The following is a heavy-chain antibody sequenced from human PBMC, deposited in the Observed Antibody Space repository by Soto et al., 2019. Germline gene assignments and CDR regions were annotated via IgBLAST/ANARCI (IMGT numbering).Heavy chain of an antibody. CDR1: GFTFSSYG. Sequence: PGGSLRLSCAASGFTFSSYGMHWVRQAPGKGLEWVAVISYDGSNKYYADSVKGRFTISRDNSKNTLYLQMNSLRAEDTAVYYCATRALGYDYWGQGTLVTVSS. CDR2: ISYDGSNK. V-gene: IGHV3-30*03. J-gene: IGHJ4*02. D-gene: IGHD2-15*01. CDR3: ATRALGYDY.